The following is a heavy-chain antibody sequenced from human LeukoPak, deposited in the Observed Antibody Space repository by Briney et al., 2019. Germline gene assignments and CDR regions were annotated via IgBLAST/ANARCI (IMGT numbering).Heavy chain of an antibody. CDR3: ARVRYSYGNAFDI. CDR2: INPNSGGT. D-gene: IGHD5-18*01. CDR1: GYTFTGYY. V-gene: IGHV1-2*02. J-gene: IGHJ3*02. Sequence: GASVKVSCKASGYTFTGYYMHWVRQAPGQGLEWMGWINPNSGGTNYAQKFQGRVTMTRDTSISTAYMELSRLRSDDTAVYYCARVRYSYGNAFDIWGQGTMVTVSS.